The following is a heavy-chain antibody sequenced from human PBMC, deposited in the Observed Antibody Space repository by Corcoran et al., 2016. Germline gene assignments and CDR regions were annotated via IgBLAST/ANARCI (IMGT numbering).Heavy chain of an antibody. Sequence: EVQLVQSGAEVKKPGESLKISCKGSGYRFTTSWIGWVRQVPGKGLEWMGIIYPADSDTRYSPSFQGQVTISADKSITTAYLQWSSLKASDTAMYDWARRWGGGNSMVFDYWGQGTLVTVSS. D-gene: IGHD3-10*01. CDR3: ARRWGGGNSMVFDY. CDR2: IYPADSDT. J-gene: IGHJ4*02. V-gene: IGHV5-51*01. CDR1: GYRFTTSW.